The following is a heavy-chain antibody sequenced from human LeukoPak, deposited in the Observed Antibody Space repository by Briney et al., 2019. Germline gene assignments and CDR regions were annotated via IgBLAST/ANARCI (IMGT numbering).Heavy chain of an antibody. J-gene: IGHJ4*02. V-gene: IGHV5-51*01. CDR1: GYNFASYW. CDR2: IYPGDSDT. CDR3: ARRDSSGSYYFDY. D-gene: IGHD3-22*01. Sequence: GESLKISCKGSGYNFASYWIGWVRQMPGKGLEWMGIIYPGDSDTRYSPSFQGQVTISADKSISTAYLQWSSLKAPDTAMYYCARRDSSGSYYFDYWGQGTLVTVSS.